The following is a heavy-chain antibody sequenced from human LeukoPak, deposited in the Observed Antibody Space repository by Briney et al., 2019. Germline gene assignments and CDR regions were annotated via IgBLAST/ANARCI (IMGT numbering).Heavy chain of an antibody. CDR3: ARQKSGVAVAGPGDH. J-gene: IGHJ4*02. Sequence: GGSLRLSCAASGFAFSTYWMKWVRPAPGKGLEWVASIKDDGSANYYVDSVKGRFTISRDNAKNSLYLRMNSLRVEDTAVYYCARQKSGVAVAGPGDHWGQGTLVTVSS. V-gene: IGHV3-7*01. D-gene: IGHD6-19*01. CDR2: IKDDGSAN. CDR1: GFAFSTYW.